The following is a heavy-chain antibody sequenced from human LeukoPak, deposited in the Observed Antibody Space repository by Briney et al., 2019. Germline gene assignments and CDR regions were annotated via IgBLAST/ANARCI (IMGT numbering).Heavy chain of an antibody. Sequence: GGSLRLSCAASGFTFSSYAMSWVRQAPGKGLEWVSAISGNGGSTYYADSVKGRFTISRDNSKNTLYLQMNSLRAEDTAVYYCAKGFRSGWYLDYFDYWGQGTLVTVSS. CDR2: ISGNGGST. CDR1: GFTFSSYA. J-gene: IGHJ4*02. D-gene: IGHD6-19*01. CDR3: AKGFRSGWYLDYFDY. V-gene: IGHV3-23*01.